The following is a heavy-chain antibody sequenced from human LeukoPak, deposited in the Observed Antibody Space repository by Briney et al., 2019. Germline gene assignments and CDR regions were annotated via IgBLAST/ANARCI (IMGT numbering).Heavy chain of an antibody. V-gene: IGHV3-21*01. J-gene: IGHJ4*02. CDR1: GFTFSTYS. CDR3: ARGSYSSTWSPIDY. D-gene: IGHD6-13*01. CDR2: ISSTSSYI. Sequence: GGSPRLSCAASGFTFSTYSMNWVRQAPGKGLEWVSSISSTSSYIYSADTVKGRFTISRDNAKNSLFLQMNSLRAEDTAVYYCARGSYSSTWSPIDYWGQGTLVTVSS.